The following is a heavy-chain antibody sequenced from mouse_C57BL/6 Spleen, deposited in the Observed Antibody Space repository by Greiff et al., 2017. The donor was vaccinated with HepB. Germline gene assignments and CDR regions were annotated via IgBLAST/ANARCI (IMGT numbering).Heavy chain of an antibody. J-gene: IGHJ3*01. CDR2: IDPSDSET. D-gene: IGHD1-1*01. CDR3: ARSLRNYYGSSIFAY. CDR1: GYTFTSYW. Sequence: QVQLKQPGAELVRPGSSVKLSCKASGYTFTSYWMHWVKQRPIQGLEWIGNIDPSDSETHYNQKFKDKATLTVDKSSSTAYMQLSSLTSEDSAVYYCARSLRNYYGSSIFAYWGQGTLVTVSA. V-gene: IGHV1-52*01.